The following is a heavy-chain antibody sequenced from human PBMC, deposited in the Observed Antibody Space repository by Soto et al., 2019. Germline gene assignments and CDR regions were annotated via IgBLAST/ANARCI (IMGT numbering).Heavy chain of an antibody. CDR3: AKFRSDYGGDYYGMDV. CDR2: IVSDGSRT. D-gene: IGHD4-17*01. Sequence: GGSLRLSCAGSGFTFSRYWMHWVRQVPGKGLVWVSNIVSDGSRTTYADSVKGRFTISRDNSKNTLYLQMNSLRAEDTAVYYCAKFRSDYGGDYYGMDVWGQGTTVTVSS. J-gene: IGHJ6*02. CDR1: GFTFSRYW. V-gene: IGHV3-74*01.